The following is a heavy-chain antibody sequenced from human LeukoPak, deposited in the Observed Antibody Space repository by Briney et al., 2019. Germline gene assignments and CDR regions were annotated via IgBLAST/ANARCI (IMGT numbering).Heavy chain of an antibody. Sequence: GGSLRLPCVVSGFTFASSWMTWVRQAPGKGLEWVANIKEDGSEKHYVDSVKGRCTISRDNAKNSLYLQMNSLRAEDTAVYYCAREPGIGYAFDIWGQGTMVTVSS. V-gene: IGHV3-7*01. J-gene: IGHJ3*02. CDR2: IKEDGSEK. CDR1: GFTFASSW. D-gene: IGHD3-10*01. CDR3: AREPGIGYAFDI.